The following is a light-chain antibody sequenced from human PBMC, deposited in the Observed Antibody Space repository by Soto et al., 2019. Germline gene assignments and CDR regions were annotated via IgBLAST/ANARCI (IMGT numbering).Light chain of an antibody. V-gene: IGKV3-15*01. CDR2: GAS. CDR1: QSVSSY. CDR3: QQYNNGPPLT. Sequence: ETVLTHSPAPLSLSPGERATLSCRSSQSVSSYLAWYQQKPGQAPRLLIYGASTRATGIPARFSGSGSGTEFTLTISSLQSEDFAVYYCQQYNNGPPLTFGGGTKVDIK. J-gene: IGKJ4*01.